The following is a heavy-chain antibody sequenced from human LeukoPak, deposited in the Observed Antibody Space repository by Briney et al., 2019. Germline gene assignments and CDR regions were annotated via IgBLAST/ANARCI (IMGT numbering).Heavy chain of an antibody. CDR3: ARLDELGQMSYGMDV. CDR2: IYYSGST. D-gene: IGHD1-7*01. J-gene: IGHJ6*02. Sequence: SQTLSLTCTVSGGSISSGDYYWSWIRQPPGKGLEWIGYIYYSGSTYYNPSLKSRVTISVDTSKNQLSLKLSSVTAADTAVYYCARLDELGQMSYGMDVWGQGTTVTVS. V-gene: IGHV4-30-4*01. CDR1: GGSISSGDYY.